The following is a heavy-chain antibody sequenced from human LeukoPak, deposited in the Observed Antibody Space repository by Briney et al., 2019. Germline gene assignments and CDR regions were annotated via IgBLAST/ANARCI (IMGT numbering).Heavy chain of an antibody. D-gene: IGHD1-26*01. CDR3: ARGQATGDAFDI. CDR2: ISSCSSTI. V-gene: IGHV3-48*02. Sequence: GGSLRLSCAASGFTFSSYAMSWVRQAPGEELEWVSYISSCSSTIYYADSVKGRFTISRDNAKNSLYLQMNSLRDEDTAVYYCARGQATGDAFDIWGQGTMVTVSS. J-gene: IGHJ3*02. CDR1: GFTFSSYA.